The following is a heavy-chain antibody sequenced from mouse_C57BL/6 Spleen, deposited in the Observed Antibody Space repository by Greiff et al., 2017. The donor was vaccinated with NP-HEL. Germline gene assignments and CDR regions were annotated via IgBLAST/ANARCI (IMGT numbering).Heavy chain of an antibody. Sequence: AQLQQSGAELVRPGASVKLSCTASGFNIKDYYMHWVKQRPEQGLEWIGRIDPEDGDTEYAPKFQGKATMTADTSSNTAYLQLSSLTSEDTAVYYCTTGSSGPYYFDYWGQGTTLTVSS. CDR2: IDPEDGDT. CDR1: GFNIKDYY. J-gene: IGHJ2*01. CDR3: TTGSSGPYYFDY. V-gene: IGHV14-1*01. D-gene: IGHD3-2*02.